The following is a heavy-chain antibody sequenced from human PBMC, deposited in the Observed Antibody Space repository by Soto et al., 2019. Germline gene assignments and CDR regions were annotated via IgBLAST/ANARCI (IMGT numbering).Heavy chain of an antibody. CDR3: ARTGAYSSSWYPPYYYYYYMDV. D-gene: IGHD6-13*01. Sequence: QVQLVQSGAEVKKPGASVKVSCKASGYTFTSYDITWVRQATGQGLEWMGWMNPNSGNTGYAQKFQGRVTMTRNTSISTAYMELSSLRSEDTAVYYCARTGAYSSSWYPPYYYYYYMDVWGKGTTVTVSS. CDR2: MNPNSGNT. V-gene: IGHV1-8*01. J-gene: IGHJ6*03. CDR1: GYTFTSYD.